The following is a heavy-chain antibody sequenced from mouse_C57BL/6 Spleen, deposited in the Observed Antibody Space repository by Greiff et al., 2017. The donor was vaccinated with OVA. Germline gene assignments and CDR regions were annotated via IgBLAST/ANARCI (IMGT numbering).Heavy chain of an antibody. J-gene: IGHJ3*01. Sequence: QVQLQQSGAELVRPGTSVKMSCKASGYTFTNYWIGWAKQRPGHGLEWIGDIYPGGGYTNYNEKFKGKATLTADKSSSTAYMQFSSLTSEDSAIYYCARSYYYGSSSGFAYWGQGTLVTVSA. CDR1: GYTFTNYW. D-gene: IGHD1-1*01. CDR2: IYPGGGYT. CDR3: ARSYYYGSSSGFAY. V-gene: IGHV1-63*01.